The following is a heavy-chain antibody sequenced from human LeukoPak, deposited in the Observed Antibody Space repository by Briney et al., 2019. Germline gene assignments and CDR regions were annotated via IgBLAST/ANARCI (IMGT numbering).Heavy chain of an antibody. D-gene: IGHD3-10*01. CDR1: GFTFGDHS. CDR2: TDGRGTT. V-gene: IGHV3-21*03. Sequence: GGSLRLSCAASGFTFGDHSMSWVRQAPGKGLEWVSSLTDGRGTTYYADSVKGRFTISRDNAKNSLYLQMNSLRAEDTTVYYCARDCWDYGSGSYCGIDYWGQGTLVTVSS. J-gene: IGHJ4*02. CDR3: ARDCWDYGSGSYCGIDY.